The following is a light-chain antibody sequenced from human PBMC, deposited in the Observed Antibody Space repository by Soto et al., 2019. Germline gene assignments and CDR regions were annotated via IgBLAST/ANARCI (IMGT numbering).Light chain of an antibody. V-gene: IGLV2-14*01. J-gene: IGLJ1*01. CDR3: SSYTTSNTRQIV. Sequence: QSALPQPASVSGSPGQSITISCTGTSSDVGGYNYVSWYQQHPGKAPKFMIYDVSNRPSGVSNRFSGSKSGNTASLTNSGLQAEDEADYYCSSYTTSNTRQIVFGTGTKVTVL. CDR2: DVS. CDR1: SSDVGGYNY.